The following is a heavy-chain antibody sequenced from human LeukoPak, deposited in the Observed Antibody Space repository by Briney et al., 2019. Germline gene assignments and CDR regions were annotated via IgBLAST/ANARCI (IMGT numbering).Heavy chain of an antibody. Sequence: SETLSLTCAVYGGSFSGYYWSWIRQPPGKGLEWIGEINHSGSNNYNPSLKSRVNISVDTSNDQYSLDLSSVTAADTAVYYCARVRRSGWYSFDYWGQGTLVTISS. CDR2: INHSGSN. V-gene: IGHV4-34*01. D-gene: IGHD6-19*01. CDR1: GGSFSGYY. J-gene: IGHJ4*02. CDR3: ARVRRSGWYSFDY.